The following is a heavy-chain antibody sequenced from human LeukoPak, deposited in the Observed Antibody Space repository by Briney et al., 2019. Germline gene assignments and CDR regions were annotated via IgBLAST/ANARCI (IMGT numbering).Heavy chain of an antibody. CDR3: ARLEDYDILTGFDY. D-gene: IGHD3-9*01. CDR1: GFTFNSYW. V-gene: IGHV3-7*01. J-gene: IGHJ4*02. Sequence: GGSLRLSCAASGFTFNSYWMSWVRQAPGKGLEWVANLKQDGSEKYYVDSVKGRFTISRDNAKNSLYLQMNSLRAEDTALYYCARLEDYDILTGFDYWGQGTLVTVSS. CDR2: LKQDGSEK.